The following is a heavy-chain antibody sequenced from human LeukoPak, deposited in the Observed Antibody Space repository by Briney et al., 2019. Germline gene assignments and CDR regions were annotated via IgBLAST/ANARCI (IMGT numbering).Heavy chain of an antibody. CDR1: GGSFSGYY. CDR3: ARKGARYYGSGSYYKSQALNWFDP. Sequence: TPSETLSLTCAVYGGSFSGYYWSWLRQPPGKGLEWIGEINHSGSTNYNPSLKSRVTISVDTSKNQFSLKLSSVTAADTAEYYCARKGARYYGSGSYYKSQALNWFDPWGQGTLVTVSS. D-gene: IGHD3-10*01. V-gene: IGHV4-34*01. J-gene: IGHJ5*02. CDR2: INHSGST.